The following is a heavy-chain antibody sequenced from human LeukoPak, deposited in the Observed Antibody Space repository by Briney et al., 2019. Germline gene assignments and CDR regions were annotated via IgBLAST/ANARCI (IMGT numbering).Heavy chain of an antibody. V-gene: IGHV3-23*01. CDR3: AKRGVVIRVVLVGFHKEAYYFDS. Sequence: PGGSLRLSCAVSGITLSNYGMSWVRQAPGKGLEWVAGISGSGGRTSYADSVKGRFTISRDSPKNPLYLQMNSLRAEDTAVYFCAKRGVVIRVVLVGFHKEAYYFDSWGQGALVTVSS. D-gene: IGHD3-10*01. CDR1: GITLSNYG. CDR2: ISGSGGRT. J-gene: IGHJ4*02.